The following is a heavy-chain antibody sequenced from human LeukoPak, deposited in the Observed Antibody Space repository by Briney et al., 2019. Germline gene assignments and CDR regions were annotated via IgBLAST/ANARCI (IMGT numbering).Heavy chain of an antibody. CDR2: IHWNGGST. CDR1: GFTFGDYG. CDR3: AKMGRDIVVVVAGGANKNWFDP. V-gene: IGHV3-20*04. D-gene: IGHD2-15*01. J-gene: IGHJ5*02. Sequence: PGGSLRLSCAASGFTFGDYGMSWVRQAPGKGLEWVSGIHWNGGSTGYADSVKGRFTISRDNSKNTLYLQMNSLRAEDTAVYYCAKMGRDIVVVVAGGANKNWFDPWGQGTLVTVSS.